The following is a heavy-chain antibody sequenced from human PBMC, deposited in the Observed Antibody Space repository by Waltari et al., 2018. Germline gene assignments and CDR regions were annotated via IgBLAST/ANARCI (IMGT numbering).Heavy chain of an antibody. CDR2: IRSKAYGGTT. J-gene: IGHJ4*03. CDR1: GFNFGDYA. CDR3: TRESSSWYVGYYFDY. V-gene: IGHV3-49*03. D-gene: IGHD6-13*01. Sequence: EVQLVESGGGLVQPGRSLRLSCTASGFNFGDYAMSWFRQAPGKGLEWVGFIRSKAYGGTTEYAASVKGRFTISRDDSKSIAYLQMNSLKTEDTAVYYCTRESSSWYVGYYFDYWGKGTTVTISS.